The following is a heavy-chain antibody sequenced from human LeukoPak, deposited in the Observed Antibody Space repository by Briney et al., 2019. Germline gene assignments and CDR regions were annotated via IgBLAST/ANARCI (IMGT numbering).Heavy chain of an antibody. CDR3: ARGGCSSTSCYTTRELLRYTPWFDP. CDR2: INPNSGGT. J-gene: IGHJ5*02. Sequence: GASAKVSCKASGYTFTGYYMHWVRQAPGQGLEWMGWINPNSGGTNYAQKFQGRVTMTRDTSISTAYMELSRLRSDDTAVYYCARGGCSSTSCYTTRELLRYTPWFDPWGQGTLVTVSS. D-gene: IGHD2-2*02. V-gene: IGHV1-2*02. CDR1: GYTFTGYY.